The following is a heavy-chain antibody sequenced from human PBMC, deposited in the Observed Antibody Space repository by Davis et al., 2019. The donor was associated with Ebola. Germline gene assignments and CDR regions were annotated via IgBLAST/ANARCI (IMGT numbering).Heavy chain of an antibody. Sequence: GESLKISCAASGFTFSSYGMHWVRQAPGKGLEWVAVISYDGSNKYYADSVKGRFTISRDTSKNTLYLQMNSLRAEDTAVYYCAKDLGCSSTSCYTNGDFDYWGQGTLVTVSS. CDR2: ISYDGSNK. CDR3: AKDLGCSSTSCYTNGDFDY. V-gene: IGHV3-30*18. D-gene: IGHD2-2*02. CDR1: GFTFSSYG. J-gene: IGHJ4*02.